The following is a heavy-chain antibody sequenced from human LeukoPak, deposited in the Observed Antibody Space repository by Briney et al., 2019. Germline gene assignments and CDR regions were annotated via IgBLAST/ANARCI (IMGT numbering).Heavy chain of an antibody. CDR3: ANEIRPNDY. D-gene: IGHD6-6*01. CDR1: AFTFSKHA. J-gene: IGHJ4*02. Sequence: SGGSLRPSCAASAFTFSKHAMTWVRQAPGKGLEWVSSININGDRTYYADSVKGRFTISRDNSKNTLYLQMNSLRVEDTALYYCANEIRPNDYWGQGTLVTVS. CDR2: ININGDRT. V-gene: IGHV3-23*01.